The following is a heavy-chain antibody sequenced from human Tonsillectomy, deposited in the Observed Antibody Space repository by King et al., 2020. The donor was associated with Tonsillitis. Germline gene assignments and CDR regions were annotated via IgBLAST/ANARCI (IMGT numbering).Heavy chain of an antibody. Sequence: VQLVESGAEVKKPGASVKVSCKASGYTFSNYDISWVRQAPGQGLEWMGWISPYSGNSNYAQKFQGRVTATTDTATSTVYMELRGLRSDDTAVYYCARVWGILARSLIDYWGQGTLVTVSS. V-gene: IGHV1-18*01. J-gene: IGHJ4*02. CDR3: ARVWGILARSLIDY. D-gene: IGHD3-16*01. CDR2: ISPYSGNS. CDR1: GYTFSNYD.